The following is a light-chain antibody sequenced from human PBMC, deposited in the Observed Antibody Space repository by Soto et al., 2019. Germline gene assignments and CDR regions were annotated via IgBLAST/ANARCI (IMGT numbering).Light chain of an antibody. CDR1: QSVLYSSNNKNY. CDR3: QQYHSDPIT. CDR2: WAS. Sequence: DSVMTQSPDALAVSLGERATLNCKSSQSVLYSSNNKNYLAWYQQKPGQPPKLLIYWASTRESGVPDRFSGSGSATDFTLTISSLQAEDVAVYYCQQYHSDPITFGQGTRLEIK. J-gene: IGKJ5*01. V-gene: IGKV4-1*01.